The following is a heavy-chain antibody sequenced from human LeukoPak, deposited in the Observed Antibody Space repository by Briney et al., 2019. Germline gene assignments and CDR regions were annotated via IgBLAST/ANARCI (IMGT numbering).Heavy chain of an antibody. Sequence: GGSLRLSCAASGFTFSSYWMSWVRQAPGKGLEWVANIKQDGSEKYYVDSVKGRFTISRDNAKNSLYLQMNSLRAEDTAVYYCVRDTSVGAAYFDVWGQGALVTVSS. D-gene: IGHD2-15*01. V-gene: IGHV3-7*01. CDR2: IKQDGSEK. J-gene: IGHJ4*02. CDR3: VRDTSVGAAYFDV. CDR1: GFTFSSYW.